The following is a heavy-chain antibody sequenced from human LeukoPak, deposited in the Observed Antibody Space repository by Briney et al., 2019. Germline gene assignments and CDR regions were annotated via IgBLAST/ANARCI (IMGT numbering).Heavy chain of an antibody. J-gene: IGHJ6*02. Sequence: GGSLRLSCAASGFTFSCYAMHWVRQAPGKGLEWVAVISYDGSNKYYADSVKGRFTISRDNSKSTLYLQMNSLRAEDTAVYYCARAYYYGSGSGQGMDVWGQGTTVTVSS. D-gene: IGHD3-10*01. CDR2: ISYDGSNK. V-gene: IGHV3-30*04. CDR3: ARAYYYGSGSGQGMDV. CDR1: GFTFSCYA.